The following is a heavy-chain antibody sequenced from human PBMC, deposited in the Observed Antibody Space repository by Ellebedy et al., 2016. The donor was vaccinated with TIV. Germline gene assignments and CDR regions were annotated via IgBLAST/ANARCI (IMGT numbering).Heavy chain of an antibody. Sequence: MPSETLSLTCTVSGGSISSGGYYWSWIRQHPGKGLEWIGYIYYSGSTNYNPSLKSRVTIAVDTSKKQISLKLSSVTAADTAVYYCARSSGWDLFDYWGHGTLVTVSS. CDR1: GGSISSGGYY. D-gene: IGHD6-19*01. CDR2: IYYSGST. J-gene: IGHJ4*01. V-gene: IGHV4-61*08. CDR3: ARSSGWDLFDY.